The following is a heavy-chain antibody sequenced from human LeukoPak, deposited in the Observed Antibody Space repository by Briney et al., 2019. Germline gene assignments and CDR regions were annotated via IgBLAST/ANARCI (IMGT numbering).Heavy chain of an antibody. CDR3: ARDSGSFAYFDY. CDR2: INPSSGGT. J-gene: IGHJ4*02. D-gene: IGHD1-26*01. CDR1: GYTFTDYY. Sequence: ASVKVSCKASGYTFTDYYMHWVRQAPGQGLEWMRWINPSSGGTNYAQKFQGRVTMTRDTSISTAYMELSRLRSDDTAVYYCARDSGSFAYFDYWGQGTLVTVSS. V-gene: IGHV1-2*02.